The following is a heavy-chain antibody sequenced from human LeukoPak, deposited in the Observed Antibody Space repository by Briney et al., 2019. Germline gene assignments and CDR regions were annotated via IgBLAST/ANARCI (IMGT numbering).Heavy chain of an antibody. D-gene: IGHD2-15*01. J-gene: IGHJ4*02. CDR1: GYTFTGYY. Sequence: ASVKVSCKASGYTFTGYYMHWVRQAPGQGLEWMGRINPNSGGTNYAQKFQGRVTMTRDTSISTAYMELSRLRSDDTAVYYCARGSSGYCSGGSWYPPGYWGQGTLVTVSS. CDR2: INPNSGGT. V-gene: IGHV1-2*06. CDR3: ARGSSGYCSGGSWYPPGY.